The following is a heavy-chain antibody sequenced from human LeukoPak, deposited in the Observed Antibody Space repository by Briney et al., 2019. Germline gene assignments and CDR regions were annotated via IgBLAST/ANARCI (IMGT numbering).Heavy chain of an antibody. CDR1: GGSISSGGYS. J-gene: IGHJ3*02. D-gene: IGHD3-22*01. CDR2: IYHSGST. V-gene: IGHV4-30-2*01. Sequence: PSETLSLTCAVSGGSISSGGYSWSWIRQPPGTGLEWIGYIYHSGSTYYNPSLKSRVTISVDRSKNQFSLKLSSVTAADTAVYYCARGGARVYYYDSSGTHDAFDIWGQGTMVTVSS. CDR3: ARGGARVYYYDSSGTHDAFDI.